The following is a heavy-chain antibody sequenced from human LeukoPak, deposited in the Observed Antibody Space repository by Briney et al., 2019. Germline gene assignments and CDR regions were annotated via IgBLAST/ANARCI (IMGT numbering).Heavy chain of an antibody. D-gene: IGHD5-18*01. V-gene: IGHV3-21*01. CDR3: ARGPLGYSYGYDAFGI. Sequence: GGSLRLSCAASGFTFSSYSMNWVRQAPGKGLEWVSSISSSSSYIYYADSVKGRFTISRDNAKNSLYLQMNSLRAEDTAVYYCARGPLGYSYGYDAFGIWGQGTMVTVSS. J-gene: IGHJ3*02. CDR1: GFTFSSYS. CDR2: ISSSSSYI.